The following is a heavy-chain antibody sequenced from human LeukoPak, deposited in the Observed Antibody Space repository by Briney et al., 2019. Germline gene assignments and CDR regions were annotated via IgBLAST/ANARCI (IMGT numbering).Heavy chain of an antibody. J-gene: IGHJ4*02. CDR1: GGSISSYY. V-gene: IGHV4-59*01. Sequence: PSETLSLTCTVSGGSISSYYWSWIRQPPGKGLEWIGYIYYSGSTNYNPSLKSRVTISVDTSKNQFSLKLSSVTAADTAVYYCAGSPIAAAGTGLFDYWGQGTLVTVSS. CDR3: AGSPIAAAGTGLFDY. CDR2: IYYSGST. D-gene: IGHD6-13*01.